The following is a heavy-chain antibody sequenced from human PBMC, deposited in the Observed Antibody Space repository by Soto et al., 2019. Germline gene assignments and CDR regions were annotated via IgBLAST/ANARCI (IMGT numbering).Heavy chain of an antibody. D-gene: IGHD3-22*01. Sequence: QVQLVQSGAEVKKPGASVKVSCKASGGTFSSYAISWVRQAPGQGLEWMGGIIPIFGTANYAQKFQGRVTITADESTSTAYMGLSSLRSEDTAVYYCASYYYDSSGYYYSLDYWGQGTLVTVSS. CDR2: IIPIFGTA. CDR3: ASYYYDSSGYYYSLDY. J-gene: IGHJ4*02. CDR1: GGTFSSYA. V-gene: IGHV1-69*01.